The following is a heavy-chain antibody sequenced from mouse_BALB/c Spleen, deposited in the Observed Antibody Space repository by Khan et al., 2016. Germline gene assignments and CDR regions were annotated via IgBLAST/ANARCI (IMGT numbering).Heavy chain of an antibody. D-gene: IGHD4-1*01. J-gene: IGHJ4*01. CDR3: ARSGLGRGPYAMDY. V-gene: IGHV1-9*01. Sequence: QVQLQQPGAELMKPGASVKISCKATGYTFSSYWIEWVKQRPGHGLEWIGEILPGSGSTNYNEKFKGKATFTAATSSNTAYMQLSSLASEDSAVDYCARSGLGRGPYAMDYWGQGTSVTVSS. CDR2: ILPGSGST. CDR1: GYTFSSYW.